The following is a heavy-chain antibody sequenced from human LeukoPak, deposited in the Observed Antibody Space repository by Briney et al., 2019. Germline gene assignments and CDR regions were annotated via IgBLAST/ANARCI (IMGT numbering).Heavy chain of an antibody. CDR2: ISGSGGST. CDR1: GFTFSSYA. CDR3: AKVRDCSGGSCRATHYYYYYGMDV. Sequence: GGSLRLSCAASGFTFSSYAMSWVRQAPGKGLECVSAISGSGGSTYYADSVKGRFTISRDNSKNTLYLQMNSLRAEDTAVYYCAKVRDCSGGSCRATHYYYYYGMDVWGQGTTVTVSS. V-gene: IGHV3-23*01. D-gene: IGHD2-15*01. J-gene: IGHJ6*02.